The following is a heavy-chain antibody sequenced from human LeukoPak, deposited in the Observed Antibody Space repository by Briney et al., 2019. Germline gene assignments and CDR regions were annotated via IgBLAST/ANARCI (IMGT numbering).Heavy chain of an antibody. J-gene: IGHJ4*02. D-gene: IGHD3-9*01. CDR1: GFTANNNY. CDR3: ASGHNNDWAL. Sequence: GGSLRLSCAASGFTANNNYMSWVRQAPGKGLEWVANINPAGSETLYVDSVKGRFTISRDNARNSLFLQMNTLRVDDTAVYYCASGHNNDWALGGQGTLVTVSS. V-gene: IGHV3-7*01. CDR2: INPAGSET.